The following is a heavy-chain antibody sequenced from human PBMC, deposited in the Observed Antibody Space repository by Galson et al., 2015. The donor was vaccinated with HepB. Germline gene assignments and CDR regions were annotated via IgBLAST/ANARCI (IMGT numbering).Heavy chain of an antibody. D-gene: IGHD1-26*01. J-gene: IGHJ4*02. V-gene: IGHV2-70*04. CDR1: GFSLSTTGMR. CDR3: ARGSGGRRFFDY. CDR2: IDWDEDK. Sequence: PALVKPTQTLTLTCTFSGFSLSTTGMRVSWIRQPPGKALEWLARIDWDEDKFYSTSLKTRLTISKDTSKNQVVLIMTNMDPVDTATYYCARGSGGRRFFDYWGQGTLVTVSS.